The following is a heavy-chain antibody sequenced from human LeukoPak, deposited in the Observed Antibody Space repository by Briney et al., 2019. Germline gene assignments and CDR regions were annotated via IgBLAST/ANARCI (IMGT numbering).Heavy chain of an antibody. Sequence: GGTLRLSCAASGFTFSSYGMSWVRQAPGKGLEWVSGISGSGGSTYYADSVKGRFTISRDNSKNTLYLQMNSQRAEDTAVYYCARGGFGPSDALDIWGQGTMVTVSS. J-gene: IGHJ3*02. D-gene: IGHD3-10*01. V-gene: IGHV3-23*01. CDR2: ISGSGGST. CDR1: GFTFSSYG. CDR3: ARGGFGPSDALDI.